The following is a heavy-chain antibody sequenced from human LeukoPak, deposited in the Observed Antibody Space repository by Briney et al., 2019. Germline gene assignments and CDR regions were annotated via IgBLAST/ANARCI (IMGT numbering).Heavy chain of an antibody. CDR1: GFTFSTFW. D-gene: IGHD5-12*01. J-gene: IGHJ6*03. V-gene: IGHV3-74*01. CDR3: AKSQRGYAARRTYFYYMDV. Sequence: GGALRLSCATSGFTFSTFWMHWVRQALGKRLVWVPRINHDGSSTNYADSVKGRFTISRDNSKNTLYLQMNSLRAEDTAVYYCAKSQRGYAARRTYFYYMDVWGKGTTVTVSS. CDR2: INHDGSST.